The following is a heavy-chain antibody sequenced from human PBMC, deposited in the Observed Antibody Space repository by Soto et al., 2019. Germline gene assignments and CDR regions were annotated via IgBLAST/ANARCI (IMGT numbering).Heavy chain of an antibody. D-gene: IGHD2-2*01. Sequence: GASVKVSCKASGYTFTSYGISWVRQAPGQGLEWMGWISAYNGNTNYAQKLQGRVTMTTDTSTSTAYMELRGLRSDDTAVYYCARSSSSSHQLANWFDPRGQGTLVTVSS. V-gene: IGHV1-18*01. CDR1: GYTFTSYG. J-gene: IGHJ5*02. CDR3: ARSSSSSHQLANWFDP. CDR2: ISAYNGNT.